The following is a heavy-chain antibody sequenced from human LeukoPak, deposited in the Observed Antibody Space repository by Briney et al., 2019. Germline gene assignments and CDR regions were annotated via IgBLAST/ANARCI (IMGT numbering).Heavy chain of an antibody. CDR1: GYTFSSYY. Sequence: ASVKVSCKASGYTFSSYYIKWVRQAPGQGLEWVGIINLSGGRTSYAQKFQGRLTMTRDMSTSTVFMELSSLRSDDTAVYYCATDPGEMATIEEYWGQGTLVIVSS. J-gene: IGHJ4*02. CDR3: ATDPGEMATIEEY. CDR2: INLSGGRT. D-gene: IGHD5-24*01. V-gene: IGHV1-46*01.